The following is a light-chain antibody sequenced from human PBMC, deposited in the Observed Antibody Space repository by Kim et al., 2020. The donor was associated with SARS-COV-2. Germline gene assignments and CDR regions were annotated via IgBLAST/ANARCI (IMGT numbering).Light chain of an antibody. V-gene: IGLV2-18*02. J-gene: IGLJ2*01. CDR2: AVS. Sequence: GRSVTSSCPGTSSEVGPYYHVSWYQQSPGTAPKLLILAVSSRPSGVPDRFSGSKSGNTASLTISGLQAEDEADYYCSSYTTTNTLIFGGGTQLTVL. CDR1: SSEVGPYYH. CDR3: SSYTTTNTLI.